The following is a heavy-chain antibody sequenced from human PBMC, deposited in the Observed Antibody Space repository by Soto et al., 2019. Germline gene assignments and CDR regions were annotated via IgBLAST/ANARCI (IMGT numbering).Heavy chain of an antibody. CDR2: IRSKANSYAT. D-gene: IGHD2-2*01. CDR1: GFTFSGSA. J-gene: IGHJ4*02. V-gene: IGHV3-73*01. Sequence: PGGSLRLSCAASGFTFSGSAMHWVRQASGKGLEWVGRIRSKANSYATAYAASVKGRFTISRDDSKNTAYLQMNSLKTEDTAVYYCTRAQSGYCSSTSCMDFDYWGQGTLVTVSS. CDR3: TRAQSGYCSSTSCMDFDY.